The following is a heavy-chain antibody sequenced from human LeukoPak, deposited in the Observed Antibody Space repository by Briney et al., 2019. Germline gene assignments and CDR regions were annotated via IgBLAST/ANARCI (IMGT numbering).Heavy chain of an antibody. D-gene: IGHD2-21*02. J-gene: IGHJ4*02. CDR2: ISYDGSNK. CDR1: GFTFSSYA. Sequence: GGSLRLSCAASGFTFSSYAMHWVRQAPGKGLEWVAVISYDGSNKYYADSVKGRFTISRDNSKNTLYLQMNSLRAEDTAVYYCARDRYVVVTAITNYFDYWGQGTLVTVSS. V-gene: IGHV3-30*01. CDR3: ARDRYVVVTAITNYFDY.